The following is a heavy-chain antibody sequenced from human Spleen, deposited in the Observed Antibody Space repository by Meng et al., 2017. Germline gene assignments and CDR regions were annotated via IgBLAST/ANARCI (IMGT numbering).Heavy chain of an antibody. CDR2: IYSTGET. J-gene: IGHJ5*02. CDR1: GDSISSDNSY. Sequence: QVQLQESGRGLVRPSQTLSLTCTVSGDSISSDNSYWSWIRQSPGRGLEWIGFIYSTGETYYNPSLESRVTVSVDTSRSQFSLELTSVTAADTAVYYCVRSRAWVRTGFDPWGQGTLVTVSS. V-gene: IGHV4-30-4*01. D-gene: IGHD1-26*01. CDR3: VRSRAWVRTGFDP.